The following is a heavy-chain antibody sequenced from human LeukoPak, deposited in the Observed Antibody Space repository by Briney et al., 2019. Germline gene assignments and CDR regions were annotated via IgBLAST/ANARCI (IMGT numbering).Heavy chain of an antibody. CDR2: FDPEDGEM. D-gene: IGHD4-17*01. Sequence: ASVKVPCKVSGYTLTELSIQWVRQAPGKGLEWMGGFDPEDGEMVYAEKLEGRVTMTEDTSTDAAYMELSSLRSEDTALYYCVTDFNDSGDYRGGFDIWGQGTMVTVSS. J-gene: IGHJ3*02. CDR3: VTDFNDSGDYRGGFDI. V-gene: IGHV1-24*01. CDR1: GYTLTELS.